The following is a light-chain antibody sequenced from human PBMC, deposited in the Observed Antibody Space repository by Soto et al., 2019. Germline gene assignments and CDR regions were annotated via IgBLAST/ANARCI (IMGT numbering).Light chain of an antibody. J-gene: IGLJ1*01. V-gene: IGLV2-14*01. CDR1: SSDVGRAKY. CDR3: SSYTSSSSYV. Sequence: QSVLTQHASVSGSPGQSITISCTGTSSDVGRAKYVSWYQQHPDKAPKLIIYDVTNRPSGISNRFSGSKSGNTASLTISGRQAEDEADYYCSSYTSSSSYVFGTGTKLTVL. CDR2: DVT.